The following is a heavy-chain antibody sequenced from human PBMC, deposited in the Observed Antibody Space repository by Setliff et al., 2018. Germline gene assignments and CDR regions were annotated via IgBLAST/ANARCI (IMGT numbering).Heavy chain of an antibody. V-gene: IGHV3-66*02. D-gene: IGHD5-18*01. Sequence: HPGGSLRLSCAAPGFTVSSNYMSWVRQAPGKGLEWVSIIYSGGSTYYADSVKGRFTISRDNSKNTLYLQMNSLRAEDTAMYYCAREATWGGYSYGYIDYWGQGTLVTVSS. J-gene: IGHJ4*02. CDR3: AREATWGGYSYGYIDY. CDR2: IYSGGST. CDR1: GFTVSSNY.